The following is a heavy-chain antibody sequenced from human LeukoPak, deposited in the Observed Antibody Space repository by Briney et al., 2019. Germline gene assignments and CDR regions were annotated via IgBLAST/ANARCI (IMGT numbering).Heavy chain of an antibody. V-gene: IGHV3-23*01. J-gene: IGHJ4*02. Sequence: PGGSLRLSCAASGFTFSSYAMSWVRQAPGKGLEWVSAISGSGGSTYYADSVKGRFTISRDNSKNTLYLQMNSLRAEDTAVYYCAKGKWTLTMVRGVIIPIFDYWGQETLVTVSS. CDR2: ISGSGGST. CDR1: GFTFSSYA. CDR3: AKGKWTLTMVRGVIIPIFDY. D-gene: IGHD3-10*01.